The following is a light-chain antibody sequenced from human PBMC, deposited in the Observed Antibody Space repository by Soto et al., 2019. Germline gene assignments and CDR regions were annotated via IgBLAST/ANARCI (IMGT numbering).Light chain of an antibody. CDR1: GSDVGGYNY. CDR3: SSYTTSSTYV. V-gene: IGLV2-14*03. J-gene: IGLJ1*01. Sequence: QSVLTQPASVSGSPGQSITISCTGTGSDVGGYNYVSWYQQHPGKAPKLIIYGVTNRPSGVSNRFSASKSGNTASLAISGLQAEDEADYYCSSYTTSSTYVFGTGTKVTVL. CDR2: GVT.